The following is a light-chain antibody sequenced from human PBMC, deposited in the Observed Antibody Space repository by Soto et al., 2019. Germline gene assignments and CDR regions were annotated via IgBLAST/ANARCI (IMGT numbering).Light chain of an antibody. CDR1: QSISSY. CDR3: QQSYSTPR. V-gene: IGKV1-39*01. CDR2: AAS. J-gene: IGKJ3*01. Sequence: DIHITQSPSSLSASVGDRVTITCRASQSISSYLNWYQQKPGKAPKLLIYAASSLQSGVPSRFSGSGSGTDFTLTISSLQPEDFATYYCQQSYSTPRFGPGTKVDIK.